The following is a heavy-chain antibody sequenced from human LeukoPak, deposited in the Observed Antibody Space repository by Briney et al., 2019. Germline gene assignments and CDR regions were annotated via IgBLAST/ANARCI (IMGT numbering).Heavy chain of an antibody. V-gene: IGHV3-30*02. Sequence: GGSLRLSCAVSGFSFSSYGMHWVRQAPGKGLEWVAFIRYDANIEYYADSVKGRFTISRDNSRNTLFLQMNSLRAVDTAVYYCAKGGSNSWDYFDYWGQGTLVTVSS. D-gene: IGHD6-13*01. CDR1: GFSFSSYG. CDR2: IRYDANIE. J-gene: IGHJ4*02. CDR3: AKGGSNSWDYFDY.